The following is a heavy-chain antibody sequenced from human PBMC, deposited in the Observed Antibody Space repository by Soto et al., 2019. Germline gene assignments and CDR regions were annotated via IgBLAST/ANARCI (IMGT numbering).Heavy chain of an antibody. CDR1: GFTFSSYW. D-gene: IGHD1-26*01. CDR2: VNSDGSST. V-gene: IGHV3-74*01. CDR3: AKDSKWELRGGWFDP. Sequence: EVQLVESGGGLVQPGGSLRLSCAASGFTFSSYWMHWVRQAPGKGLVWVSRVNSDGSSTNYADSVKGRFTISRDNAKNTLSLQMNSLRAEDTAVYYCAKDSKWELRGGWFDPWGQGTLVTVSS. J-gene: IGHJ5*02.